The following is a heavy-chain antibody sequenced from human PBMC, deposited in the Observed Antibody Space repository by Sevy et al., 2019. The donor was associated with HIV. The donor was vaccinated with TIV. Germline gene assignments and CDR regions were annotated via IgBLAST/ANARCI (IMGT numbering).Heavy chain of an antibody. CDR2: TRNKADGYTT. CDR1: GFTFSHHY. Sequence: GGSLRLSCAASGFTFSHHYMEWVRQAPGKGLEWVGRTRNKADGYTTEYAASVKGRFTISRDDSENSLYLQMNSLKTEDTAVYYCSTHAGIAAAGRVFDYWGQGALVTVSS. D-gene: IGHD6-13*01. V-gene: IGHV3-72*01. CDR3: STHAGIAAAGRVFDY. J-gene: IGHJ4*02.